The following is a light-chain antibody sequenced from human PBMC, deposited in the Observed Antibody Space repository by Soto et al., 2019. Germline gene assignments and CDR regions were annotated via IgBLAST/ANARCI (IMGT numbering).Light chain of an antibody. CDR2: LDSDGSH. J-gene: IGLJ2*01. CDR1: SGHSSYA. Sequence: QAVVTQSPSASASLGASVKLTCTLSSGHSSYAIAWHQQQPEKGPRYLMKLDSDGSHTKGDAIPDRFSGSSSEAERYLTISSLQSEDEADYYCQTWGTGIHVVFGGGTQLTV. V-gene: IGLV4-69*01. CDR3: QTWGTGIHVV.